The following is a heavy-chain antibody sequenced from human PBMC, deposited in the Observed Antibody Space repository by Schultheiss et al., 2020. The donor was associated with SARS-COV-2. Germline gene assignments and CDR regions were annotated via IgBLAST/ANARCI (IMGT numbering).Heavy chain of an antibody. Sequence: ESLKISCAASGFTFSDYYMSWIRQAPGKGLEWIGYIYYSGSTNYNPSLKSRVTISVDTSKNQFSLKLSSVTAADTAVYYCARGSVPMGTPHYGMDVWGQGTTVTVSS. J-gene: IGHJ6*02. V-gene: IGHV4-34*01. CDR2: IYYSGST. CDR1: GFTFSDYY. D-gene: IGHD7-27*01. CDR3: ARGSVPMGTPHYGMDV.